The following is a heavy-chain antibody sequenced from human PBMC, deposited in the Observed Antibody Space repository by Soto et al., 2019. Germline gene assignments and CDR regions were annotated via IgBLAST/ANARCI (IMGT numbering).Heavy chain of an antibody. Sequence: QVQLQESGPGLVKPSQTLSLTCTVSGGSISSGGYYWSWIRQHPGKGLEWIGYIYYSGSTYYNPSPKSRVTXXVXTXXNQFSLKLSSVTAADTAVYYCARRPTVVPAVHFDYWGQGTLVTVSS. CDR1: GGSISSGGYY. V-gene: IGHV4-31*03. J-gene: IGHJ4*02. D-gene: IGHD2-2*01. CDR3: ARRPTVVPAVHFDY. CDR2: IYYSGST.